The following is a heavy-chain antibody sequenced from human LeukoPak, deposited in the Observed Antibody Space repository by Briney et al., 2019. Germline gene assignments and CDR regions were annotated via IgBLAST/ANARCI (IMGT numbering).Heavy chain of an antibody. Sequence: SVKVSCKASGGTFSSYAISWVRQAPGQGLEWMGRIIPIFGTANYAQKFQGRVTITTDESTSTACMELSSLRSEDTAVYYCARGGSEQLAPSPMDVWGKGTTVTVSS. CDR1: GGTFSSYA. V-gene: IGHV1-69*05. D-gene: IGHD6-6*01. CDR3: ARGGSEQLAPSPMDV. CDR2: IIPIFGTA. J-gene: IGHJ6*04.